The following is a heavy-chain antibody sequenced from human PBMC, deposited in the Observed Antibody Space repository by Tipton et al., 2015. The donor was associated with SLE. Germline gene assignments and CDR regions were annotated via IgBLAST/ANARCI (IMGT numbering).Heavy chain of an antibody. CDR2: IYYSGST. V-gene: IGHV4-38-2*01. CDR3: ARVGKAMVPFDY. Sequence: TLSLTCAVSGYSISSGYYWGWIRQPPGKGLEWIGSIYYSGSTYYNPSLKSRVTISVDTSKNQFSLKLSSVTAADTAVYYCARVGKAMVPFDYWGQGTLVTVSS. CDR1: GYSISSGYY. D-gene: IGHD5-18*01. J-gene: IGHJ4*02.